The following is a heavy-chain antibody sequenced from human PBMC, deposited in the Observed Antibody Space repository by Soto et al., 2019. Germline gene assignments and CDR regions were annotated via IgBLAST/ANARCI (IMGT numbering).Heavy chain of an antibody. CDR2: IWYDGSNK. Sequence: PGGSQRLSCAASGFTFSSYGMHWVRQAPGKGLEWVAVIWYDGSNKYYADSMKGRFTISRDNSKNTLYLQMNSLRAEDTAVYYCARERKQQVFDYWGQGTLVTVSS. CDR1: GFTFSSYG. CDR3: ARERKQQVFDY. V-gene: IGHV3-33*01. D-gene: IGHD6-13*01. J-gene: IGHJ4*02.